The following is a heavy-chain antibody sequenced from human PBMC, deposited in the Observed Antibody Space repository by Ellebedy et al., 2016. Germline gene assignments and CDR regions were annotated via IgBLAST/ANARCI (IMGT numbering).Heavy chain of an antibody. CDR1: GFSFSSNEVG. CDR3: AHSFVYRGVILSPPPFYFDY. V-gene: IGHV2-5*02. Sequence: SGPTLVKPTQTLTLTCAFSGFSFSSNEVGVGWIRQPPGKALEWLALIYSDGAKRFRPSLQSRLTITKDASKNQVVLTMTNMDPVDTATYFCAHSFVYRGVILSPPPFYFDYWGQGTLVTVSS. CDR2: IYSDGAK. D-gene: IGHD3-10*01. J-gene: IGHJ4*02.